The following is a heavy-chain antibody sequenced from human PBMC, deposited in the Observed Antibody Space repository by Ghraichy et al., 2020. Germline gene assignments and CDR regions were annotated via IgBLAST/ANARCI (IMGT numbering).Heavy chain of an antibody. V-gene: IGHV3-48*02. D-gene: IGHD3-22*01. CDR3: ARDLNYYDSSGYYTPLDY. Sequence: GESLNISCAASGFTFSSYSMNWVRQAPGKGLEWVSYISSSSSTIYYADSVKGRFTISRDNAKNSLYLQMNSLRDEDTAVYYCARDLNYYDSSGYYTPLDYWGQGTLVTVSS. CDR2: ISSSSSTI. CDR1: GFTFSSYS. J-gene: IGHJ4*02.